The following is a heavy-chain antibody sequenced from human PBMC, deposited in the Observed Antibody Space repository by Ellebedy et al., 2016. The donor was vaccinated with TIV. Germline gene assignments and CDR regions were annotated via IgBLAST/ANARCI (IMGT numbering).Heavy chain of an antibody. D-gene: IGHD7-27*01. J-gene: IGHJ3*02. V-gene: IGHV3-66*01. CDR3: GTSALNWGPDGFDI. CDR1: GFTFSDYY. Sequence: GGSLRLSCAASGFTFSDYYMSWIRQAPGKGLDWVSVIHNVGSTFHADSVKGRFTISTDNSKNILYLQMNSLRVEDTAVYYCGTSALNWGPDGFDIWGQGTMVTVSS. CDR2: IHNVGST.